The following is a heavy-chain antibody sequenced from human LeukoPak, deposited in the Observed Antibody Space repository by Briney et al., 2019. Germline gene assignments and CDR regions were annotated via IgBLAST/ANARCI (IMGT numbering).Heavy chain of an antibody. CDR1: GGSFSGYY. D-gene: IGHD3-16*02. Sequence: PSETLSLTCAVYGGSFSGYYWSWIRQPPGKGLEWIGEINHSGGTNYNPSLKSRVTISVDTSKNPFSLKLSSVTAADTAVYYCARVRDYVWGSYRYTGGEIDYCGQGTLVTVSS. CDR2: INHSGGT. V-gene: IGHV4-34*01. CDR3: ARVRDYVWGSYRYTGGEIDY. J-gene: IGHJ4*02.